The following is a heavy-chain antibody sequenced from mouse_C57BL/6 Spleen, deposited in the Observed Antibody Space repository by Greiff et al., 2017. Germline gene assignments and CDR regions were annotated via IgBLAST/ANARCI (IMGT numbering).Heavy chain of an antibody. J-gene: IGHJ2*01. CDR1: GYTFTSYW. CDR3: ARSGFIKGSDFDY. CDR2: IDPNSGGT. Sequence: QVQLQQPGAELVKPGASVKLSCKASGYTFTSYWMHWVKQRPGRGIEWIGRIDPNSGGTKYNEKFKSKATLTVDKPSSTAYMQLSSLTSEDSAVYYCARSGFIKGSDFDYWGQGTTLTVSS. V-gene: IGHV1-72*01. D-gene: IGHD1-1*01.